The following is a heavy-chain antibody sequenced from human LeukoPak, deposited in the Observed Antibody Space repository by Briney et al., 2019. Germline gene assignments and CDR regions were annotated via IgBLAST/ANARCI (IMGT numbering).Heavy chain of an antibody. CDR3: ARDRSSGYSYVWWFDP. J-gene: IGHJ5*02. CDR1: GYTFTGYY. CDR2: INPNSGGT. D-gene: IGHD5-18*01. Sequence: ASVKVSCKASGYTFTGYYMHWVRQAPGQGLEWMGWINPNSGGTNYAQKFQGRVTMTRDTSISTAYMELSRLRSDDTAVYYCARDRSSGYSYVWWFDPWGQGTLVTVSS. V-gene: IGHV1-2*02.